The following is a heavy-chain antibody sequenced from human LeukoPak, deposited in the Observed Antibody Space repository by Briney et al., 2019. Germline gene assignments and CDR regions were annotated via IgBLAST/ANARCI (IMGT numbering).Heavy chain of an antibody. Sequence: GGSLRLSCAASGFTFSSYGMHWVRQAPGKGLEWVAFIRYDGSNKYHADSVKGRFTISRDNAKNSLYLQMNSLRAEDTAVYYCARDLRDLEYSSSDPYYYYYMDVWGKGTTVTVSS. J-gene: IGHJ6*03. V-gene: IGHV3-30*02. CDR1: GFTFSSYG. D-gene: IGHD6-6*01. CDR2: IRYDGSNK. CDR3: ARDLRDLEYSSSDPYYYYYMDV.